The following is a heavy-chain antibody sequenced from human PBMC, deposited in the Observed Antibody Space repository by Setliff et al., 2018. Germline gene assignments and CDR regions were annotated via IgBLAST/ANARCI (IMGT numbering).Heavy chain of an antibody. Sequence: PWASVKVSCKASGYTFTNYAINWVRQAPGQGLEWMGWINTNTGNPTYAQDFTGRFVFSLDTSVSTAYLQISSLKAEDTAVYYCARDLGYCSTTSCHGDWFDPWGQGTLVTVSS. CDR3: ARDLGYCSTTSCHGDWFDP. D-gene: IGHD2-2*01. CDR2: INTNTGNP. V-gene: IGHV7-4-1*02. CDR1: GYTFTNYA. J-gene: IGHJ5*02.